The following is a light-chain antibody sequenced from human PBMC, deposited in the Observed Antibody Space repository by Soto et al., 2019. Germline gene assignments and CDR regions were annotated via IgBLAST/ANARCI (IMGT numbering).Light chain of an antibody. CDR2: VAS. CDR3: QQTNTCPLS. V-gene: IGKV1-12*01. J-gene: IGKJ3*01. CDR1: QDINSW. Sequence: DIQMTQSPSSVSASIGDTVTITCRASQDINSWVAWCQQKPGKAPKLLINVASILQCGVPSRFGGSGSGTDFTITFSSLQAEDFATYYCQQTNTCPLSFGPGTKVDMK.